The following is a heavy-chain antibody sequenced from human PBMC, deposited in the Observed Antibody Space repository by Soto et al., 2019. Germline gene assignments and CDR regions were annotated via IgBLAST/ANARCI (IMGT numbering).Heavy chain of an antibody. J-gene: IGHJ4*02. Sequence: GGSLRLSCAASGFTFSSYSMSWVRQAPGKGLEWVSGFRSSGDGGTTYYADSVKGRFTISRDNSKNTLFLQMNSLRADDTAIYYCAKKVNSGPGGQYFDYWGQGTLVTVSS. CDR2: FRSSGDGGTT. CDR3: AKKVNSGPGGQYFDY. D-gene: IGHD3-10*01. CDR1: GFTFSSYS. V-gene: IGHV3-23*01.